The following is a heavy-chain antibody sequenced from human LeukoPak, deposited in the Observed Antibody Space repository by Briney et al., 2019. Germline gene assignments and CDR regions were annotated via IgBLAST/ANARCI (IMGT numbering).Heavy chain of an antibody. J-gene: IGHJ3*02. CDR3: AREYYYDSSFLGDAFDI. V-gene: IGHV4-4*07. D-gene: IGHD3-22*01. CDR1: GGSISSYY. CDR2: IYTSGST. Sequence: SETLSLTCTVSGGSISSYYWSWIRQPAGKGLEWIGRIYTSGSTNYNPSLKSRVTMSVDTSKNQLSLKLSSVTAADTAVYYCAREYYYDSSFLGDAFDIWGQGTMVTVSS.